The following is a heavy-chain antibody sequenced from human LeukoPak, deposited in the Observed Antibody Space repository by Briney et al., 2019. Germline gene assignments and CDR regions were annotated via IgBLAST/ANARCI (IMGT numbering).Heavy chain of an antibody. J-gene: IGHJ4*02. Sequence: GSVKVSCKASGYTFTDFYIHWVRQAPGQGLEWMGWINPKTGGTNYGQRFKGRVTLTRDTSTSTAYMELSRVRSYDTAVYYCAREVCVNGVCQRYFDFWGQGTPVTVSS. V-gene: IGHV1-2*02. CDR1: GYTFTDFY. D-gene: IGHD2-8*01. CDR2: INPKTGGT. CDR3: AREVCVNGVCQRYFDF.